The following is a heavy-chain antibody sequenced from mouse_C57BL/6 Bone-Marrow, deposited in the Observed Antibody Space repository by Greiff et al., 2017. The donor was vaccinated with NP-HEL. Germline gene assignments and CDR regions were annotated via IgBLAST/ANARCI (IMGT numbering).Heavy chain of an antibody. CDR2: IDPETGGT. V-gene: IGHV1-15*01. CDR1: GYTFTDYE. J-gene: IGHJ2*01. Sequence: VQLQQSGAELVRPGASVTLSCKASGYTFTDYEMHWVKQTPVHGLEWIGAIDPETGGTAYNQKFKGKAILTADKSSSTAYMELRSLTSEDSAVYYCTRRGDYGNYVLFDYWGQGTTLTVSS. D-gene: IGHD2-1*01. CDR3: TRRGDYGNYVLFDY.